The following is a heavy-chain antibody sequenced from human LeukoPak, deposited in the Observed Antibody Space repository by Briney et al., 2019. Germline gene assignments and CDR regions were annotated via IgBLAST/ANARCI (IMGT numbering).Heavy chain of an antibody. J-gene: IGHJ5*02. CDR2: INWNGGST. D-gene: IGHD6-19*01. CDR1: GFTFSSYS. Sequence: GGSLRLSCAASGFTFSSYSMNWVRQAPGKGLEWVSGINWNGGSTGYADSVKGRFTISRDNAKNSLYLQMNSLRAEDTALYYCARDRASSGSWFDPWGQGTLVTVSS. V-gene: IGHV3-20*04. CDR3: ARDRASSGSWFDP.